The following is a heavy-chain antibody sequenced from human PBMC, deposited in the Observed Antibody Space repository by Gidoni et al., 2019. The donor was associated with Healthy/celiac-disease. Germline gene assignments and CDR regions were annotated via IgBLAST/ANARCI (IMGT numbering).Heavy chain of an antibody. CDR3: ARGGYCSGGSCYSNWFDP. CDR1: GYSISSGYY. J-gene: IGHJ5*02. CDR2: IYHSGST. Sequence: QVQLQESGPGLVKPSETLYLTCAVSGYSISSGYYWGWIRQPPGKGLEWIGSIYHSGSTYYNPSLKSRVTISVDTSKNQFSLKLSSVTAADTAVYYCARGGYCSGGSCYSNWFDPWGQGTLVTVSS. D-gene: IGHD2-15*01. V-gene: IGHV4-38-2*01.